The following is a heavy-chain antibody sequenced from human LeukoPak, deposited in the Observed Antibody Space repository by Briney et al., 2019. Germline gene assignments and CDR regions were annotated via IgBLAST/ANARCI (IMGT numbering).Heavy chain of an antibody. CDR1: GGSISSGGYY. V-gene: IGHV4-31*03. D-gene: IGHD4-17*01. Sequence: SQTLSHTCTVSGGSISSGGYYWSWIRQHPGKGLEWIGYIYYSGSTYYNPSLKSRVTISVDTSKNQFSLKLSSVTAADTAVYYCARSNGDYISAFDIWGQGTMVTVSS. CDR2: IYYSGST. J-gene: IGHJ3*02. CDR3: ARSNGDYISAFDI.